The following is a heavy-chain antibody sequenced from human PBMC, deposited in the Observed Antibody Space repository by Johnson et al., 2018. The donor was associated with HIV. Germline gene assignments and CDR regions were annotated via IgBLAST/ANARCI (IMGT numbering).Heavy chain of an antibody. CDR3: ARRMVVGYHALDF. Sequence: VQLVESGGVVVRPGGSLRLPCAASGFTFDDYGMRWVRNVAGNGLERVSCFTCKGGSRGYPGYVKGRFTISSDNAKSSLYLQMNSLRVEDTAIYYCARRMVVGYHALDFWGQGTVVTVSS. CDR2: FTCKGGSR. V-gene: IGHV3-20*04. CDR1: GFTFDDYG. J-gene: IGHJ3*01. D-gene: IGHD2-21*01.